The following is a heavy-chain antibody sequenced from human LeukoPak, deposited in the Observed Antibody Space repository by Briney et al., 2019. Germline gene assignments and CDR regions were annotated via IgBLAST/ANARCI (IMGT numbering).Heavy chain of an antibody. V-gene: IGHV3-7*01. CDR2: IKQDGSEK. D-gene: IGHD2-2*02. CDR3: ARRKGYCSSTSCYSYYYYYMDV. Sequence: GGSLRLSCAASGFTFSSYWMSGVRQAPGKGLEWVANIKQDGSEKYYVDSVKGRFTISRDNAKNSLYLQMNSLRAEDTAVYYCARRKGYCSSTSCYSYYYYYMDVWGNGTTVTVSS. CDR1: GFTFSSYW. J-gene: IGHJ6*03.